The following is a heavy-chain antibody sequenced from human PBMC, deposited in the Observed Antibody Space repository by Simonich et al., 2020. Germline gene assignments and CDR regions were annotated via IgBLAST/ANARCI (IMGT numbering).Heavy chain of an antibody. Sequence: QVQLVQSGAEVKKPGASVKVSCKASGYTFTSYYMHWVRQAPGQGLEWMGKINPRGGSTSYAQKCQGRVTMTRDTSTSTVYMELSSLRSEDTAVYYWAGALQDYYYGMDVWGQGTTVTVSS. CDR3: AGALQDYYYGMDV. CDR1: GYTFTSYY. J-gene: IGHJ6*02. V-gene: IGHV1-46*01. CDR2: INPRGGST.